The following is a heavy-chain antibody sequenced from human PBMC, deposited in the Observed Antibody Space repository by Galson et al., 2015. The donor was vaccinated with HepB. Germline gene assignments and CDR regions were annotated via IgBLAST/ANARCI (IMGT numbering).Heavy chain of an antibody. V-gene: IGHV3-23*01. CDR3: AKDGIMVANNPYQLHF. CDR1: GFTFSRYA. CDR2: ITSSGGKT. D-gene: IGHD2-15*01. Sequence: SLRLSCAASGFTFSRYAMTWVRQAPGKGLEWVSSITSSGGKTYYTDSVKGRFTISRDNSRNTVLLQLNSLRAEETAVYYCAKDGIMVANNPYQLHFWGQGTLVSVSS. J-gene: IGHJ4*02.